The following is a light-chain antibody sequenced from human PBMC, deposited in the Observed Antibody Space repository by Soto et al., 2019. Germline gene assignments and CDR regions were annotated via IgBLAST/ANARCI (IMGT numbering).Light chain of an antibody. V-gene: IGLV1-51*01. Sequence: QAVVTQPPSVSAAPGQKVTISCSGGSSNIGNSDVSWYQQLPGTVPKLLIYDNKKRPSEIPDRFSGSKSGTSATLGISGLQTGDEADYFCGAWDASLSAVVFGGGTQLTVL. CDR2: DNK. CDR3: GAWDASLSAVV. J-gene: IGLJ7*01. CDR1: SSNIGNSD.